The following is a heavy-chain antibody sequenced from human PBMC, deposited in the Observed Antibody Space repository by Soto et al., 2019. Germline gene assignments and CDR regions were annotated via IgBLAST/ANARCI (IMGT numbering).Heavy chain of an antibody. CDR2: IFSNDAK. CDR3: VRSLYVDYVHWYFDL. D-gene: IGHD4-17*01. J-gene: IGHJ2*01. V-gene: IGHV2-26*01. Sequence: QVTLKESGPVLVNPTEPLTLTCTVSGFSLRNTRMGVSWIRQSPGKALEWLAHIFSNDAKSYSPSLKSRLAISRDTSKSQVVLTMTNVAPVDTATYYCVRSLYVDYVHWYFDLWGRGTLVTVSS. CDR1: GFSLRNTRMG.